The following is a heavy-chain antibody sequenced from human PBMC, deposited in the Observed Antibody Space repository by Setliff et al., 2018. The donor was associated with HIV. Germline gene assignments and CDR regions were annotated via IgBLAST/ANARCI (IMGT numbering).Heavy chain of an antibody. D-gene: IGHD3-22*01. V-gene: IGHV1-18*01. CDR3: ARGLYYYDSSGYYLPAAFDI. CDR2: ISAYNGNT. J-gene: IGHJ3*02. Sequence: GASVKVSCKASGYTFTSYGISWVRQAPGQGLEWMGWISAYNGNTNYAQKLQVRVTMTTDTSTSTAYMELRSLRSDDTAVYYCARGLYYYDSSGYYLPAAFDIWGQGTMVTVSS. CDR1: GYTFTSYG.